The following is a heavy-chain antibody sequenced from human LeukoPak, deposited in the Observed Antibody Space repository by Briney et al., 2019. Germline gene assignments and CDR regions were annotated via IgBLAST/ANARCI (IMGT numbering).Heavy chain of an antibody. V-gene: IGHV3-23*01. CDR3: AKDSVTYYDFRRPYYMDV. CDR2: ISGSGGST. J-gene: IGHJ6*03. CDR1: GFTFSSYA. Sequence: GGSLRLSCAASGFTFSSYAMSWVRQAPGKGLEWVSAISGSGGSTYYADSVKGRFTISRDNSKNTLYLQMNSLRAEDTAVYYCAKDSVTYYDFRRPYYMDVWGKGTTVTVSS. D-gene: IGHD3-3*01.